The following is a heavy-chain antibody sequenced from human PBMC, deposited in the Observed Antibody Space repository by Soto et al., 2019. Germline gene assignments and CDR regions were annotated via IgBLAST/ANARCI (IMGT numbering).Heavy chain of an antibody. CDR1: GFTFGAYT. Sequence: QMQLVESGGGVVQPGRSLRLSCAASGFTFGAYTMHWVRQAPGKGLEWVAVISYDGNSERYTEAVKGRFTVSRDNSKSRRYLQMNRLRAEDTAVYYCARDGYSGRSDGFDVWGEGTMVTVSS. CDR3: ARDGYSGRSDGFDV. J-gene: IGHJ3*01. CDR2: ISYDGNSE. D-gene: IGHD1-26*01. V-gene: IGHV3-30*14.